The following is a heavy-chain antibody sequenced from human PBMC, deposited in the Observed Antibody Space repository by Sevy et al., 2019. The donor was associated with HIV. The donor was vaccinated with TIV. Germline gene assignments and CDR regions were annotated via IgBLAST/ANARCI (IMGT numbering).Heavy chain of an antibody. CDR1: GFTFGDYA. J-gene: IGHJ6*02. CDR2: IRSKGYGGTT. D-gene: IGHD4-17*01. V-gene: IGHV3-49*04. Sequence: GGSLRLSCTASGFTFGDYAMSWVRQAPGKGLEWVGFIRSKGYGGTTENTTSVKGRFTISRDDYKSIAYLQMNSLKTEGTAEYSCTRGITVTRPYYNYGMDAWGQGTTVTVSS. CDR3: TRGITVTRPYYNYGMDA.